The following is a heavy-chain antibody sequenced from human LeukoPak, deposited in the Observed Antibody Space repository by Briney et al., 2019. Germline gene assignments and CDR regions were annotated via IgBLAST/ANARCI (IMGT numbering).Heavy chain of an antibody. D-gene: IGHD3-10*02. Sequence: PGGSLRLSCAASGFTFSRYSINWVRQAPGRGLEWVSYIDSTNSPIHYARSVKGRSTVSRDNAKSSLYLQMNSLRAEDTAVYYCTRQGMFGEVDYWGQGIQVTVSS. J-gene: IGHJ4*02. CDR2: IDSTNSPI. V-gene: IGHV3-48*04. CDR1: GFTFSRYS. CDR3: TRQGMFGEVDY.